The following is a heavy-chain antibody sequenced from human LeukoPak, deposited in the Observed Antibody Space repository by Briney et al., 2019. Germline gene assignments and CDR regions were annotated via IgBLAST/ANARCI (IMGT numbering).Heavy chain of an antibody. V-gene: IGHV4-39*01. Sequence: WVRQPPGKGLEWIGSIYYSGSTYYNPSLKSRVTISVDTSKNQFSLKLSSVTAADTAVYYCARHTQQWLVLAWGQGTLVTVSS. CDR3: ARHTQQWLVLA. D-gene: IGHD6-19*01. J-gene: IGHJ5*02. CDR2: IYYSGST.